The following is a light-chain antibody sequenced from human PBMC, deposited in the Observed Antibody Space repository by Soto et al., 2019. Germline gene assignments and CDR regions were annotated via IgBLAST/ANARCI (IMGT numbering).Light chain of an antibody. Sequence: QSALTQPASVSGSPGQSITISCTGTSSDVDGYNYVSWYQQHPGKAPKLRIYEVSNRPSGVSNRVSGSKSGNTASRTISGLQAEDEADYYCSSYTSSSTRVFGGGTKLTVL. CDR2: EVS. CDR3: SSYTSSSTRV. V-gene: IGLV2-14*01. J-gene: IGLJ3*02. CDR1: SSDVDGYNY.